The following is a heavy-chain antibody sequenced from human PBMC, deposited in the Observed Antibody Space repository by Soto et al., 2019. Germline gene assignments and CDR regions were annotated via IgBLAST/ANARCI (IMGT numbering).Heavy chain of an antibody. CDR2: IWYDGSNK. D-gene: IGHD6-19*01. V-gene: IGHV3-33*01. Sequence: PGGSLRLSCAASGFTFSSYGMHWVRQAPGKGLEWVAVIWYDGSNKYYADSVKGRFTISRDNSKNTLYLQMNSLRAEDTAVYYCAREDSSGWLYYYYYGMDVGRQGTTGTV. J-gene: IGHJ6*02. CDR3: AREDSSGWLYYYYYGMDV. CDR1: GFTFSSYG.